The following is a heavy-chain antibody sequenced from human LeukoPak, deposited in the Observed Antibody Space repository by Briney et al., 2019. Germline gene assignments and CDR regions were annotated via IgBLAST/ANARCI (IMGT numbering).Heavy chain of an antibody. CDR3: ATWSSGWEFNY. D-gene: IGHD6-19*01. J-gene: IGHJ4*02. CDR2: IKQDGSEE. Sequence: GGSLRLSCAASGFSFSDYWMSWLRQAPGKGLHWVAHIKQDGSEEYYVDSVKGRFTISRDNAKTSLYLQKNSLRAEDTAVYYCATWSSGWEFNYWGQGTLVSVSS. V-gene: IGHV3-7*05. CDR1: GFSFSDYW.